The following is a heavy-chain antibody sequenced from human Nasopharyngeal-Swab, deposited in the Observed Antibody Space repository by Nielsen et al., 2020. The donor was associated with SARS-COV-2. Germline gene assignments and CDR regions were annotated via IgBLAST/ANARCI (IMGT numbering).Heavy chain of an antibody. V-gene: IGHV1-2*02. J-gene: IGHJ6*02. CDR1: GYTFTGYY. D-gene: IGHD5-18*01. CDR2: INPNSGVT. Sequence: ASVTVSCKASGYTFTGYYIHWVRQAPGQGLEWMGWINPNSGVTNYAQKFQGRVTMTRDTSISTAYMELSRLRSDDTAVYYCARKEATAMEELYYYGMDVWGQGTTVTVSS. CDR3: ARKEATAMEELYYYGMDV.